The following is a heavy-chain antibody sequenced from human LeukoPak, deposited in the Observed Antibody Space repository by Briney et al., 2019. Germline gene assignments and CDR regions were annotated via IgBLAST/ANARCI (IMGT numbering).Heavy chain of an antibody. D-gene: IGHD2-2*01. CDR1: GFTFSSYS. CDR2: IISSSCYI. Sequence: PGGSLRLSCAASGFTFSSYSVHWVRQAPGEGLEWVSSIISSSCYIYYADSVEGRFTISRDNAKNSLYLQMNSLRAEDTAVYYCARDHCSSTSCYGMDVWGQGTTVTVSS. J-gene: IGHJ6*02. V-gene: IGHV3-21*01. CDR3: ARDHCSSTSCYGMDV.